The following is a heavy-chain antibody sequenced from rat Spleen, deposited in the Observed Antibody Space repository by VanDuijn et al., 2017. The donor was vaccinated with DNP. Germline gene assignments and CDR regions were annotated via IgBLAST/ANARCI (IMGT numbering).Heavy chain of an antibody. Sequence: QVQLKESGPGLVQPSQTLSLTCTVSGFPLTSSGVSWIPQSPGKGLEWIGAMWSGGIADYNSALKSRLNISRDTSKSQVFLQMNSLQTEDTAMYFCARRNRGLDYWGQGVMVTVSS. J-gene: IGHJ2*01. CDR3: ARRNRGLDY. CDR2: MWSGGIA. CDR1: GFPLTSSG. V-gene: IGHV2-16*01.